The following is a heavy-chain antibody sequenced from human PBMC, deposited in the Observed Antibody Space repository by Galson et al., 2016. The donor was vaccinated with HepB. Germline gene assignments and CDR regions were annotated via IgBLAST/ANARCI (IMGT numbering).Heavy chain of an antibody. CDR3: AKGLGYCSSTSCFLYYYYAMDV. Sequence: SLRLSCGASGFTFSSYAMSWVRQAPGKGLEWVSAISGSGGSTHYADSVKGRFTISRDNSKNTLYLQMNSLRAEDTALYYCAKGLGYCSSTSCFLYYYYAMDVWGQGTTVTVSS. V-gene: IGHV3-23*01. J-gene: IGHJ6*02. CDR1: GFTFSSYA. CDR2: ISGSGGST. D-gene: IGHD2-2*01.